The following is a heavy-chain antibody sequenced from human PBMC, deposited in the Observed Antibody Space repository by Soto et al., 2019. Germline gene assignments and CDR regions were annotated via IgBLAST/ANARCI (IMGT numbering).Heavy chain of an antibody. CDR1: GGSVSSGSYY. V-gene: IGHV4-61*01. D-gene: IGHD5-12*01. J-gene: IGHJ4*02. Sequence: QVQLQESGPGLVKPSETLSLTCTVSGGSVSSGSYYWSWIRQPPGKGLEWIGYIYYSGSTNYNPSLKSRVTISVDTSKNRFSLKLSSVTAADTAVYYCARVRDGYNFGDHYFDYWGQGTLVTVSS. CDR2: IYYSGST. CDR3: ARVRDGYNFGDHYFDY.